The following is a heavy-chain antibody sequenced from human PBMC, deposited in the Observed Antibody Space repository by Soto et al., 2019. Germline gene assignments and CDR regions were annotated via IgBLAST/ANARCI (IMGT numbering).Heavy chain of an antibody. CDR2: ISWDSGSI. J-gene: IGHJ4*02. D-gene: IGHD3-10*01. CDR3: AKGNGAGSYTLY. Sequence: EVQLVESGGGLVQPGRSLRLSCAASGFTFDDYAMQWVRQAPGKGLEWVSGISWDSGSIGYADSVKGRFTISRDNAKNSLYLQMNSLRPEDTALYYCAKGNGAGSYTLYWGQGTLVTVSS. CDR1: GFTFDDYA. V-gene: IGHV3-9*01.